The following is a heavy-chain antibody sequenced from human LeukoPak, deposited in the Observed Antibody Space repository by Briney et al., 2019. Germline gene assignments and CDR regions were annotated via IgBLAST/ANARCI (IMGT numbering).Heavy chain of an antibody. CDR2: IIPIFGTA. J-gene: IGHJ5*02. CDR3: ASNRINDYGDYNWFDP. V-gene: IGHV1-69*13. CDR1: GYTFTSYG. Sequence: GASVKVSCKASGYTFTSYGISWVRQAPGQGLEWMGGIIPIFGTANYAQKFQGRVTITADESTSTAYMELSSLRSEDTAVYYCASNRINDYGDYNWFDPWGQGTLVIVSS. D-gene: IGHD4-17*01.